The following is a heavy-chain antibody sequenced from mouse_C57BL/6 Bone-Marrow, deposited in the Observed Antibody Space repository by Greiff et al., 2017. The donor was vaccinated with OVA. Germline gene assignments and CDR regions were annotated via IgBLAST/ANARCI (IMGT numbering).Heavy chain of an antibody. V-gene: IGHV3-6*01. J-gene: IGHJ4*01. Sequence: ESGPGLVKPSQSLSLTCSVTGYSITSGYYWNWIRQFPGNKLEWMGYISYDGSNNYNPSLKNRISITRDTSKNQLFLKLNSVTTEDTATYYCARLVGQGMDYWGQGTSVTVSS. CDR1: GYSITSGYY. CDR2: ISYDGSN. CDR3: ARLVGQGMDY.